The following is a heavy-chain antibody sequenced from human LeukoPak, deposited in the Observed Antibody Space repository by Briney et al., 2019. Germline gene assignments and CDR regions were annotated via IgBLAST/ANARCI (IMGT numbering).Heavy chain of an antibody. CDR1: GFTFSSYE. J-gene: IGHJ5*02. D-gene: IGHD1-7*01. CDR3: AREGTSITGTRRGYDP. V-gene: IGHV3-48*03. CDR2: ICSSGSTI. Sequence: PGGSLRLSCAASGFTFSSYEMNWVRQAPGKGLEWVSYICSSGSTIYYADSVKGRFTISRDNAKNSLYLQMNSLRAEDTAVYSCAREGTSITGTRRGYDPWGQGPLATVS.